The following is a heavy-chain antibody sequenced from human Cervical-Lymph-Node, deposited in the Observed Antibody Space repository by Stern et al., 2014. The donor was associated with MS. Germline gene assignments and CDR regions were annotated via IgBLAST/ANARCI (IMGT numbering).Heavy chain of an antibody. D-gene: IGHD3-22*01. J-gene: IGHJ6*02. Sequence: EVQLVESGGDLVQPGGSLRLSCAASGFTFNKYAMNWVRQAPGKGLEWVSTISGSCSSIYYADSVKGRFTISRDNSENTLYLQMHSLRAEDTAIYYCAKQYFDSSGYSYYYGMDVWGQGTTVTVSS. CDR1: GFTFNKYA. V-gene: IGHV3-23*04. CDR2: ISGSCSSI. CDR3: AKQYFDSSGYSYYYGMDV.